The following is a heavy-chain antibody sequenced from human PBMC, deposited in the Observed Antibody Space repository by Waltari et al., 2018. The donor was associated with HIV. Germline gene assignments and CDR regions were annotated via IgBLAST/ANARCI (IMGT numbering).Heavy chain of an antibody. Sequence: QVQLVQSGAEVKKPGASVKVSCKASESTFTGPSMHRVGQAPGQGLEWMGRINPNSGGTNYEQQFQGRVTMTRDTSISTAYMELSRLRSDDTAVYYCAREGARMTTMIYYYYGMDVWGQGTTVTVSS. V-gene: IGHV1-2*06. CDR1: ESTFTGPS. J-gene: IGHJ6*02. D-gene: IGHD4-4*01. CDR2: INPNSGGT. CDR3: AREGARMTTMIYYYYGMDV.